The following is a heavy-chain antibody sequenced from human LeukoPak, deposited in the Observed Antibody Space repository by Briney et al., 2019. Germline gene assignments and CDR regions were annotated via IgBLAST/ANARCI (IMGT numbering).Heavy chain of an antibody. V-gene: IGHV1-24*01. CDR2: FDPEDGET. D-gene: IGHD3-10*01. CDR1: GYALTELS. CDR3: ATPYYYGSGSSLYYFEF. J-gene: IGHJ4*02. Sequence: GASVKVSCKVSGYALTELSMHWVRQAPGKGLEWMGGFDPEDGETIYAQKFQGRVTMTEDTSTDTAYMELSSLRSEDTAVYYCATPYYYGSGSSLYYFEFWGQGTLVTVSS.